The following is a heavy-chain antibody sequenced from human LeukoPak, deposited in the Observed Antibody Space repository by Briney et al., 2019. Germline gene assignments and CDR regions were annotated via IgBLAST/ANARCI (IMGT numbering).Heavy chain of an antibody. J-gene: IGHJ4*02. V-gene: IGHV3-30*18. CDR2: ISYDGSNK. CDR3: AKEWHSSGYSYYFDY. CDR1: GFTFSSYG. D-gene: IGHD3-22*01. Sequence: GGSLRLSCAASGFTFSSYGMHWVRQAPGKGLEWVAVISYDGSNKYYADSVKGRFTISRDNSKNTLYLQMNSLRAEDTAVYYCAKEWHSSGYSYYFDYWGQGTLVTVSS.